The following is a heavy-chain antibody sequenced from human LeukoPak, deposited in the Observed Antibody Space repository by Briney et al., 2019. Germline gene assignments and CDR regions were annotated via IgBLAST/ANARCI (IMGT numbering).Heavy chain of an antibody. J-gene: IGHJ5*02. V-gene: IGHV4-34*01. Sequence: SETLSLTCAVYGGSFSGYYWSWIRRPPGKGLEWIGEINHSGSTNYNPSLKSRVTISVDTSKNQFSLKLSSVTAADTAVYYCARLRLGLDPWGQGTLVTVSS. CDR2: INHSGST. CDR3: ARLRLGLDP. CDR1: GGSFSGYY. D-gene: IGHD3-16*01.